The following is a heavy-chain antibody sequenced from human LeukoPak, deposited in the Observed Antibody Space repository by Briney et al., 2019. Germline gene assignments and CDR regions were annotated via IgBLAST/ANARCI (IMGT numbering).Heavy chain of an antibody. D-gene: IGHD5-12*01. CDR3: ARGDDSGYYDYFDY. CDR2: IYTGGNI. V-gene: IGHV3-53*01. J-gene: IGHJ4*02. CDR1: GFTVDSNY. Sequence: GGSLRLSCAASGFTVDSNYLSWVRQAPGKGLEWVSTIYTGGNIYYAASVKGRFTISRDFPKNTVFLHMNSLRAEDTAMYYCARGDDSGYYDYFDYWGQGALVTVSS.